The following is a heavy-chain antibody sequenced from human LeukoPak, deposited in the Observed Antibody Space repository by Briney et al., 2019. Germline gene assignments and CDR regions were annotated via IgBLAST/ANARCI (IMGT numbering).Heavy chain of an antibody. CDR2: ISSSGGST. Sequence: GGSLRLSCAASGFTFSNYAMSWVRQAPGKGLEWVSSISSSGGSTYYADSVKGRFTISRENAKNSLYLQMNSLRAGDTAVYYCARAPSSSWYYYYGMDVWGQGTTVTVSS. V-gene: IGHV3-23*01. J-gene: IGHJ6*02. CDR1: GFTFSNYA. D-gene: IGHD6-13*01. CDR3: ARAPSSSWYYYYGMDV.